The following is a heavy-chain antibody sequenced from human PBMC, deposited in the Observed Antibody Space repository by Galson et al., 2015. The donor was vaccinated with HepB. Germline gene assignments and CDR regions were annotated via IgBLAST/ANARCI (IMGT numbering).Heavy chain of an antibody. J-gene: IGHJ4*02. CDR2: ISGSGGSS. Sequence: SLRLSCAASGFTFSGFAMNWVRQAPGKGLEWVSGISGSGGSSGYAHSVKGRFTISRDNSENTLYLQMNSLRAEDTAVYYCAKGLPSQLDNYFDYWGQGTLVTVSS. CDR3: AKGLPSQLDNYFDY. V-gene: IGHV3-23*01. D-gene: IGHD2-21*02. CDR1: GFTFSGFA.